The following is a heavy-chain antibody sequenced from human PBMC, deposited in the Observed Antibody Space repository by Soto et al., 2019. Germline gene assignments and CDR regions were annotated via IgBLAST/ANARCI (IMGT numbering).Heavy chain of an antibody. CDR3: ARIRGYWDGRDV. V-gene: IGHV3-23*01. CDR2: ITGTGGNT. Sequence: EVQLLESGGGLVQPGGSLRLSCAASGFPLSTYGMTWVRQAPGKGLEWVSAITGTGGNTYYVDSVKGRFTSSRDNYNEKPYLQVNNLRGGDTAVYYCARIRGYWDGRDVWGQGTTVTVSS. J-gene: IGHJ6*02. D-gene: IGHD1-26*01. CDR1: GFPLSTYG.